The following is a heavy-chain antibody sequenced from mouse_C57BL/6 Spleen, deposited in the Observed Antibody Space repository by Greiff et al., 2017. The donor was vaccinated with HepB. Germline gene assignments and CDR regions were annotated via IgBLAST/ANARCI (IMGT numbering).Heavy chain of an antibody. CDR3: ARRDSSGTDFDY. V-gene: IGHV1-50*01. J-gene: IGHJ2*01. CDR2: IDPSDSYT. Sequence: QVQLQQPGAELVKPGASVKLSFKASGYTFTSYWMQWVKQRPGQGLEWIGEIDPSDSYTNYNQKFKGKATLTVDTSSSTAYMQLSSLTSEDSAVYYCARRDSSGTDFDYWGQGTTLTVSS. D-gene: IGHD3-2*02. CDR1: GYTFTSYW.